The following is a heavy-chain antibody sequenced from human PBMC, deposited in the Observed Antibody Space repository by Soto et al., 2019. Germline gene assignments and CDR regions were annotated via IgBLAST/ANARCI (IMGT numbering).Heavy chain of an antibody. D-gene: IGHD3-22*01. Sequence: GGSLRLSCAASGFTFSSYSMNWVRQAPGKGLEWVSSISSSSSYIYYADSVKGRFTISRDNAKNSLYLQMNSLRAEDTAVYYCARDRQYYYDSSGYWTDAFDIWGQGTMVTVSS. CDR3: ARDRQYYYDSSGYWTDAFDI. CDR2: ISSSSSYI. CDR1: GFTFSSYS. J-gene: IGHJ3*02. V-gene: IGHV3-21*01.